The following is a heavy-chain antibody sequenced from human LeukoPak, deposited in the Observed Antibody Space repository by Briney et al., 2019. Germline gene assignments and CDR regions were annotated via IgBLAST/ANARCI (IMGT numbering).Heavy chain of an antibody. CDR2: INHSGST. J-gene: IGHJ4*02. Sequence: SETLSLTCAVYGGSFSGYYWSWIRQPPGKGLEWIGEINHSGSTNYNPSLKSRVTISVDTSKNQFSLKLSSVTAADTAVYYCARVGSSGWYRDGDYWGQGTLVTVSS. CDR1: GGSFSGYY. CDR3: ARVGSSGWYRDGDY. V-gene: IGHV4-34*01. D-gene: IGHD6-19*01.